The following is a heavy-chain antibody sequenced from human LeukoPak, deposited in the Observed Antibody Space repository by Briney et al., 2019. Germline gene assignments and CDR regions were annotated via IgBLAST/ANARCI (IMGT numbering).Heavy chain of an antibody. D-gene: IGHD6-13*01. J-gene: IGHJ4*02. Sequence: PSETLSLTCTVSGGSISSSRYYWGWIRQPPEKGLEWIATIYYSGSTNYNPSLKSRVTISVDRSKNQFSLKLSSVTAADTAVYYCARRAAGDYFDYWGQGNLVTVSS. V-gene: IGHV4-39*07. CDR2: IYYSGST. CDR3: ARRAAGDYFDY. CDR1: GGSISSSRYY.